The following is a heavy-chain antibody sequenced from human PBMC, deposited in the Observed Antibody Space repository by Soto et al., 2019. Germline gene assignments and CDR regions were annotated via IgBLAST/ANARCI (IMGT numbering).Heavy chain of an antibody. CDR1: DSTIRRYA. J-gene: IGHJ3*01. Sequence: EVQLLQSGGGVVQPGGSLRLSCAASDSTIRRYAMSWVRQAPGKGLEWVSGITGNSARIYYADSVKGRFSISRDNSKNTLYLQMDTLRAEDTAVYYCAKNGDFDYDAFDVWAKGQWSPSH. CDR3: AKNGDFDYDAFDV. D-gene: IGHD3-16*01. CDR2: ITGNSARI. V-gene: IGHV3-23*01.